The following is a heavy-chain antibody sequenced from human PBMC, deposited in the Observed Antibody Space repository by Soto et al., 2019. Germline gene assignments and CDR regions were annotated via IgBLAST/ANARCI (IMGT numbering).Heavy chain of an antibody. V-gene: IGHV3-53*02. D-gene: IGHD2-15*01. CDR2: IESGGST. Sequence: EEQLVETGGGVIQRGGSLRLSCNASGFTVSSTYMSWVRQAPGMGLEWVAVIESGGSTHYADSVKGRFTTSRDIPKNKIYLQLHTLRAEDTAVYYCAKDLGPLRLLNYYFYGLDVGGQGTTVTVS. J-gene: IGHJ6*02. CDR1: GFTVSSTY. CDR3: AKDLGPLRLLNYYFYGLDV.